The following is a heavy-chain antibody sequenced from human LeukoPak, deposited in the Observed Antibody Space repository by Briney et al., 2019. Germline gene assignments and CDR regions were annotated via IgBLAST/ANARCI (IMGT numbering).Heavy chain of an antibody. J-gene: IGHJ4*02. V-gene: IGHV3-30*18. CDR3: AKGYSGYDWSLVDY. Sequence: GRSLRLSCVASGFTFSSCGMHWVRQAPGKGLEWVAVISYDGSNKYYADSVKGRFTISRDNSKNTLYLQMNSLRAEDTAAYYCAKGYSGYDWSLVDYWGQGTLVTVSS. CDR2: ISYDGSNK. CDR1: GFTFSSCG. D-gene: IGHD5-12*01.